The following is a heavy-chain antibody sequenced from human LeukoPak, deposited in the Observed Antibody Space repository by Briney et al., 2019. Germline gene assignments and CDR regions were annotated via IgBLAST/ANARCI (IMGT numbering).Heavy chain of an antibody. D-gene: IGHD3-10*01. CDR3: AREAVRGVIISYFDY. Sequence: GGSLSLSCAASGFTFSSYWMSWVRQAPGKGLEWVANIKQDGSEKYYVDSVKGRFTISRDNAKNSLYLQMNSLRAEDTAVYYCAREAVRGVIISYFDYWGQGTLVTVSS. CDR1: GFTFSSYW. CDR2: IKQDGSEK. V-gene: IGHV3-7*01. J-gene: IGHJ4*02.